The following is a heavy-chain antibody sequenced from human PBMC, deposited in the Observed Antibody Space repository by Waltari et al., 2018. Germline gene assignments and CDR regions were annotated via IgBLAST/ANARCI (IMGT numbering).Heavy chain of an antibody. CDR1: GYSISSGYY. J-gene: IGHJ5*02. CDR3: ARMGDIVVVVAATTQEEWFDP. V-gene: IGHV4-38-2*01. CDR2: SYHSGST. D-gene: IGHD2-15*01. Sequence: QVQLQESGPGLVKPSETLSLTCAVSGYSISSGYYWGWIRQPPGKGLEWIGSSYHSGSTYYNPSRKRRVTISVDTSKNQFSLKLSSVTAADTAVYYCARMGDIVVVVAATTQEEWFDPWGQGTLVTVSS.